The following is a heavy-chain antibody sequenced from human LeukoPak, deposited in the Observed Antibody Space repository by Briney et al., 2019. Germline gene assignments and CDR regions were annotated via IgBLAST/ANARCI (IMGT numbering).Heavy chain of an antibody. CDR1: GFTFSRHG. D-gene: IGHD3-3*01. Sequence: GRSLRLSCAPSGFTFSRHGMHWVRQAPGKGLEWVAIISNDGSRKYYAHSVEGRFTISRDNSKNTLYLQMGSLRAEHTAVYYCARDRAWNYFDYWGQGTLVTVSS. J-gene: IGHJ4*02. CDR2: ISNDGSRK. V-gene: IGHV3-30*03. CDR3: ARDRAWNYFDY.